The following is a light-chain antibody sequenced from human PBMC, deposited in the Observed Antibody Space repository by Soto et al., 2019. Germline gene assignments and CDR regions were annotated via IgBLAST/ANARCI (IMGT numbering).Light chain of an antibody. V-gene: IGKV3-15*01. J-gene: IGKJ1*01. CDR1: QSVSSN. CDR3: QQYNNWPRT. Sequence: DIVMTQSPAPLSVSPGERATLSCMASQSVSSNLAWYQQKPGQAPRLLIYGASTRATGIPARFSGSGSGTECTLTISSLQSEDVAVYYCQQYNNWPRTLGQGTKVDI. CDR2: GAS.